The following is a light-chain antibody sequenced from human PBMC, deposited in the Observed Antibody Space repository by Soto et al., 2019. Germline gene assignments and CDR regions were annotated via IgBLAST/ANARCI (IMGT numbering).Light chain of an antibody. CDR3: QQLDTDPYT. Sequence: IQLTQSPSSLSASVGDRVTITCRASQGIDKFLAWYQQKPGKAPKLLIYAASTSETGVPSRFSGNGSGTTFTLTISSLQPEDFATYYCQQLDTDPYTFGQGTKLDI. V-gene: IGKV1-9*01. J-gene: IGKJ2*01. CDR2: AAS. CDR1: QGIDKF.